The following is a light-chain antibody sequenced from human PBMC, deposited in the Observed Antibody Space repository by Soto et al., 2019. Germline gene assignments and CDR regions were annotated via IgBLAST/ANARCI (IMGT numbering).Light chain of an antibody. V-gene: IGKV1-27*01. CDR1: QGISNH. CDR3: QKFTSGPLT. Sequence: EILMTQSPSSLSASLGERVTLSCRASQGISNHLAWYQQKPGQPPRLLIYGASIMPSGIPARFSGSGSGTEFTLTISSLQSEDVAIYYCQKFTSGPLTFGGGTKVDIK. J-gene: IGKJ4*01. CDR2: GAS.